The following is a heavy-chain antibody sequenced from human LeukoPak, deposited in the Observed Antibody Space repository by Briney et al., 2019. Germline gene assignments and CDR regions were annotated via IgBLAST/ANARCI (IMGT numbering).Heavy chain of an antibody. CDR2: ISGSGCST. V-gene: IGHV3-23*01. J-gene: IGHJ4*02. CDR3: ASYSGNDHYFHY. D-gene: IGHD1-26*01. Sequence: GGSLRLSCAASGFTFSSYAVSWVRQAPGKGLEWVSAISGSGCSTYYADSVKGRFTISRDNSKNTLYLQMNSLSAEDTAVYYCASYSGNDHYFHYWRQGTMVTVSA. CDR1: GFTFSSYA.